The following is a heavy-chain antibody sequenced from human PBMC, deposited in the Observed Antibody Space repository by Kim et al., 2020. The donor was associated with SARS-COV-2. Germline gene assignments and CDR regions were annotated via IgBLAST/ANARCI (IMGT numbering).Heavy chain of an antibody. CDR3: GRGEIGYCSSTTCSDAFGI. CDR2: INAGNGNT. V-gene: IGHV1-3*01. Sequence: ASVKVSCKASGFTFTNYVIHWVRQAPGQRLEWMGWINAGNGNTKYSQKFQGRVTITRDSSASAAYMELSSLRSEDTAIYYCGRGEIGYCSSTTCSDAFGIWGQGTMVTVSS. CDR1: GFTFTNYV. D-gene: IGHD2-2*01. J-gene: IGHJ3*02.